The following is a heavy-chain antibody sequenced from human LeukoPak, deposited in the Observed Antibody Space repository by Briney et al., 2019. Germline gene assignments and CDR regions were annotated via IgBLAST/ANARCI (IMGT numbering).Heavy chain of an antibody. CDR3: ARETYRRYFDF. J-gene: IGHJ4*02. D-gene: IGHD4-11*01. CDR1: GGSVTIGSYY. Sequence: ADTLSLTCTVSGGSVTIGSYYWSWIRQPPGKGLEWIGYIYCSGCINSNHSPKSRVNISVDTSKNQFSLKLSSVSAADTAVYYCARETYRRYFDFWGQGTLVSVSS. CDR2: IYCSGCI. V-gene: IGHV4-61*01.